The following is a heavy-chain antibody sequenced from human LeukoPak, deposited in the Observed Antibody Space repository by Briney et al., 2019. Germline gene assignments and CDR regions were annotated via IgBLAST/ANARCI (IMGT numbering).Heavy chain of an antibody. Sequence: GSSVKVSCKASGGTLSSYAISWVRQAPGQGLEWMGGIIPILGTANYAQKFQGRVTITADESTSTAYMELSSLRSEDTAVYYCARAESSGYYYSDLGYWGQGTLVTVSS. D-gene: IGHD3-22*01. V-gene: IGHV1-69*01. CDR1: GGTLSSYA. CDR3: ARAESSGYYYSDLGY. J-gene: IGHJ4*02. CDR2: IIPILGTA.